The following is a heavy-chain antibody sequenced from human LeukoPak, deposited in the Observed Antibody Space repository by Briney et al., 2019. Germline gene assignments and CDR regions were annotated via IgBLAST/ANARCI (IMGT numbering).Heavy chain of an antibody. CDR1: GGSISSSTYY. V-gene: IGHV4-39*07. J-gene: IGHJ3*02. CDR2: INHSGST. Sequence: PSETLSLTCAVSGGSISSSTYYWGWIRQPPGKGLEWIGEINHSGSTNYNPSLKSRVTISVDTSKNQFSLKLSSVTAADTAVYYCARDGDVEMATITGGGHAFDIWGQGTMVTVSS. D-gene: IGHD5-24*01. CDR3: ARDGDVEMATITGGGHAFDI.